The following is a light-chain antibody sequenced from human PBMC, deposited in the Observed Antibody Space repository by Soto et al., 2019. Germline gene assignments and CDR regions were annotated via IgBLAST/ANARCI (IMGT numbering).Light chain of an antibody. Sequence: DIHLTQSPSFLSASVGDRVTITCRASQGIASSLAWYQQKAGKAPKLLIYAASTLESGVPSRFSGSGPGTEFSLAVSSLQPEDFAIYYCQQFNSCPLTFGGGTKLEIK. CDR3: QQFNSCPLT. J-gene: IGKJ4*01. V-gene: IGKV1-9*01. CDR2: AAS. CDR1: QGIASS.